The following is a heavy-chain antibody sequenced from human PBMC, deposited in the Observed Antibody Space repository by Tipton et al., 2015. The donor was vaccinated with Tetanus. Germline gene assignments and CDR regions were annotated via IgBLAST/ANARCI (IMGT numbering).Heavy chain of an antibody. D-gene: IGHD6-13*01. V-gene: IGHV4-39*07. CDR2: IYFSGST. CDR3: ARAGGGSWGNFDY. J-gene: IGHJ4*02. Sequence: TLSLTCTVSGASISSGTYYWGWIRQPPGKGLEWIGSIYFSGSTYYNPSLKSRVTIYVDTSKNQFSLKLSSVTAADTAVYYCARAGGGSWGNFDYWGQGTLVTVSS. CDR1: GASISSGTYY.